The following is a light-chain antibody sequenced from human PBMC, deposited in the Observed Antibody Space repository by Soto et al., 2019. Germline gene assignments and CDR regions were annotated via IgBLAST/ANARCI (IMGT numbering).Light chain of an antibody. CDR1: GSDVGSFDL. CDR3: SSYSGSLTWV. CDR2: EGS. J-gene: IGLJ3*02. V-gene: IGLV2-23*01. Sequence: QSALTQPASVSGSPEQSITISCTGPGSDVGSFDLVSWYQQHPGKAPKIIIFEGSKRPSGVSDRFSGSKSDNRASLTISGLQAEDEADYYCSSYSGSLTWVFGGGTKLT.